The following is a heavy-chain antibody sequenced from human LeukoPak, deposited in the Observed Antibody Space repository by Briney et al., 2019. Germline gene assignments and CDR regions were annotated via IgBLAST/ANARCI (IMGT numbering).Heavy chain of an antibody. CDR3: ATNPGHSSGYPDC. V-gene: IGHV4-34*01. Sequence: SETLSLTCAVYGGSLSGYYWSWIRQSPGKGLEWIGEIHHTGSTNYNPSLKSRVTISIDTSKNQFSMRLSSVTVADTAVYYCATNPGHSSGYPDCWGQGILVTVSS. CDR2: IHHTGST. D-gene: IGHD3-22*01. CDR1: GGSLSGYY. J-gene: IGHJ4*02.